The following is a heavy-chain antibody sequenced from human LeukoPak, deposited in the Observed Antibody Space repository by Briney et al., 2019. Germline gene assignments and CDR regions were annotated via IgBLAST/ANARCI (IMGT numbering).Heavy chain of an antibody. J-gene: IGHJ3*02. CDR2: IYYSGST. CDR3: ARVCGSETHFRLCAFDI. D-gene: IGHD3-10*01. V-gene: IGHV4-39*07. Sequence: KASETLSLTCTVSGGSISSSSYYWGWIRQPPGKGLEWIGSIYYSGSTYYNPSLKSRVTISVDTSKNQFSLKVNSVTAADTAVYYCARVCGSETHFRLCAFDIWGQGTMVTVSS. CDR1: GGSISSSSYY.